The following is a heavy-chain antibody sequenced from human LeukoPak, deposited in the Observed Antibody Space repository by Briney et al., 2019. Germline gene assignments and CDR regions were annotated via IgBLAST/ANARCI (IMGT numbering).Heavy chain of an antibody. CDR1: GGSISSSSYY. Sequence: PSETLSLTCTVSGGSISSSSYYWSWIRQPAGKGLEWIGRIYTSGSTNYNPSLKSRVTMSVDTSKNQFSLKLSSVTAADTAVYYCARASIFGVAPDAFDIWGQGTMVTVSS. CDR2: IYTSGST. D-gene: IGHD3-3*01. J-gene: IGHJ3*02. V-gene: IGHV4-61*02. CDR3: ARASIFGVAPDAFDI.